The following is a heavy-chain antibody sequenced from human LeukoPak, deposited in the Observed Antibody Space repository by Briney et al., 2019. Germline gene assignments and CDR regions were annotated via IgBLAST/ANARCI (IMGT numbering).Heavy chain of an antibody. D-gene: IGHD1-26*01. V-gene: IGHV3-11*06. CDR2: ISSSSSYT. CDR3: ARKGYSGSYNWFDP. CDR1: AFTLSDST. Sequence: PGGSLRLSCAASAFTLSDSTMTWIRQAPGKGLEWISTISSSSSYTNYADSVKGRFTISRDNAKNSLYLQMNSLRVEDTAVYYCARKGYSGSYNWFDPWDQGTLVTVSS. J-gene: IGHJ5*02.